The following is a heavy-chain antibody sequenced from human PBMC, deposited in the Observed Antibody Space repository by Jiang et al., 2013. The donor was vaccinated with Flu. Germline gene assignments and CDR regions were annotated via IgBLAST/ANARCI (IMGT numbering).Heavy chain of an antibody. CDR3: ARVGYSSSWNEDAWFDP. D-gene: IGHD6-13*01. CDR1: GGSISNYY. V-gene: IGHV4-59*12. Sequence: GPGLVKPSETLSLTCTVSGGSISNYYWGWIRQPPGKGLEWIGYIHYSEGTTYKRSLRSRVTISLDTSRNQFSLNLRSVTAADTAVYYCARVGYSSSWNEDAWFDPWGQGTLVTVSS. J-gene: IGHJ5*02. CDR2: IHYSEGT.